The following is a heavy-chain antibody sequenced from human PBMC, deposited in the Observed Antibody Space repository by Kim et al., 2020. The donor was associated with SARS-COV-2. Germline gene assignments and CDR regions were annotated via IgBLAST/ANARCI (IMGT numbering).Heavy chain of an antibody. D-gene: IGHD3-10*01. J-gene: IGHJ4*02. Sequence: GGSLRLSCAASGFTFADFAMHWIRQAPGKGLEWISLFTKDDDKTYYADSVRGRFTTSRDNNKNSLYLQMNSLRTEDTALYYCVKSLRSESFYTSFDYWDQGALVTVSS. V-gene: IGHV3-43*02. CDR1: GFTFADFA. CDR3: VKSLRSESFYTSFDY. CDR2: FTKDDDKT.